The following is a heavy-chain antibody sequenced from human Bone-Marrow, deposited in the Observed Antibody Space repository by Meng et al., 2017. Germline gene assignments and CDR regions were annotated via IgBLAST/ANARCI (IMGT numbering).Heavy chain of an antibody. CDR3: ARGGYYSRLTFHDAFDI. Sequence: SETLSLTCTVSGGSISSSSYYWGWIRQPPGKGLEWIGSIYYSGSTYYNPSLKSRVTISVDSSKNQFSLKLSSVTAADTAVYYCARGGYYSRLTFHDAFDIWGQGTMVTV. J-gene: IGHJ3*02. V-gene: IGHV4-39*07. D-gene: IGHD3-22*01. CDR1: GGSISSSSYY. CDR2: IYYSGST.